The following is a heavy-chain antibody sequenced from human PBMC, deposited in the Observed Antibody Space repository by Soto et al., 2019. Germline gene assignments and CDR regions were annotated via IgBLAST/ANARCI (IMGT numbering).Heavy chain of an antibody. D-gene: IGHD6-6*01. Sequence: QVQLVESGGGVVQPGRSLRLSCAASGFTFSSYAMHWVRQAPGKGLEWVAVISYDGSNKYYADSVKGRFTISRDNSKNTLYLQMNSLRAEDTAVYYCAREYSSSSGNWFDPWGQGPLVTVSA. V-gene: IGHV3-30-3*01. CDR3: AREYSSSSGNWFDP. CDR2: ISYDGSNK. CDR1: GFTFSSYA. J-gene: IGHJ5*02.